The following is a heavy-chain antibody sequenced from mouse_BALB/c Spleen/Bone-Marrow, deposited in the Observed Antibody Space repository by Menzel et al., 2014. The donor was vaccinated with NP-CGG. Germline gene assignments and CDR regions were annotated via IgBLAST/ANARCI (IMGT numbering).Heavy chain of an antibody. CDR1: GFNIKDTY. CDR2: IDPAIFT. V-gene: IGHV14-3*02. Sequence: EVQLQQSGAELVKPGASVKLSCTASGFNIKDTYLHWVKQRPEQGLDWIGRIDPAIFTKYDPKFQGKATITADTSSNTAYLSLSSLTSEDTAVYYCASYRYGWYFDVWGAGTTVTVSS. J-gene: IGHJ1*01. CDR3: ASYRYGWYFDV. D-gene: IGHD2-14*01.